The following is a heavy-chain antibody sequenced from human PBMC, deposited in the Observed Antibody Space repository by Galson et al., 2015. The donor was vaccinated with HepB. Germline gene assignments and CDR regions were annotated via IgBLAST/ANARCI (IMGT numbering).Heavy chain of an antibody. Sequence: SVKVSCKASGYTFTNYVLQWVRQAPGERLERMGWINAGTGNTKYSPKFQGRVAITRDTSASTVYMELSGLRFEDTTVYYCARDITDNRYCSGIACYFDFWGQGALVTVSS. V-gene: IGHV1-3*01. J-gene: IGHJ4*02. CDR1: GYTFTNYV. CDR3: ARDITDNRYCSGIACYFDF. CDR2: INAGTGNT. D-gene: IGHD2-15*01.